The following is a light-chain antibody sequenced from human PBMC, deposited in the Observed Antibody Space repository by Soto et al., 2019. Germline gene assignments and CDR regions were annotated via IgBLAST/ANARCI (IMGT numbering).Light chain of an antibody. CDR3: QHYERYYPFS. V-gene: IGKV1-5*01. J-gene: IGKJ2*01. Sequence: DIRMTQSPSTLSASVGDRVSITCRASQSISNWLAWYQQKPGKAPRLLIYDASGLQSGVPSRFSGSGSGTEFTLTISSLQPDDFATYYCQHYERYYPFSFGQGTKLEI. CDR1: QSISNW. CDR2: DAS.